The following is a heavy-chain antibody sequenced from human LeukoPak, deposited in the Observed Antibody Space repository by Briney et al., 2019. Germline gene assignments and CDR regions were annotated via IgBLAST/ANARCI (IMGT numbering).Heavy chain of an antibody. CDR3: ASAIDY. J-gene: IGHJ4*02. V-gene: IGHV3-48*03. D-gene: IGHD2-2*01. CDR2: ISGGGNSI. Sequence: GGSLRLSCAASGFTFSNYEMNWVRQAPGKGLEWTSYISGGGNSIYYADSVKGRFTISRDDAQNSLSLQMNSLRAEDTAVYYCASAIDYWGQGTLVTVSS. CDR1: GFTFSNYE.